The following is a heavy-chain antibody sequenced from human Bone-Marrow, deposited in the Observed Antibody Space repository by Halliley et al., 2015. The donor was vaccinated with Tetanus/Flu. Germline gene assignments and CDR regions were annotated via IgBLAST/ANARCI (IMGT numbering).Heavy chain of an antibody. CDR3: ARADGLGPFDI. V-gene: IGHV4-59*01. CDR2: IYYSGRT. D-gene: IGHD3-10*01. Sequence: TLSLTCTVSGGSIGTYYWNWIRQPPGKGLEWIGYIYYSGRTNYKSSLKSRVTISIDTSKNQFSLKVRSVTAADTAVYYCARADGLGPFDIGGQGTVVTASS. CDR1: GGSIGTYY. J-gene: IGHJ3*02.